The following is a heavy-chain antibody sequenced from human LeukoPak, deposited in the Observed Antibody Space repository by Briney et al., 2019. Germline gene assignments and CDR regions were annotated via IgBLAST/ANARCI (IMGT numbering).Heavy chain of an antibody. Sequence: SETLSLTCTVSGGSISNYYWSWIRQHPGKGLEWIGYIYYSGSTYYNPSLKSRVTISVDTSKNQFSLKLSSVTAADTAVYYCARSAIVVVVAATDAFDIWGQGTMVTVSS. J-gene: IGHJ3*02. CDR3: ARSAIVVVVAATDAFDI. CDR1: GGSISNYY. CDR2: IYYSGST. D-gene: IGHD2-15*01. V-gene: IGHV4-59*06.